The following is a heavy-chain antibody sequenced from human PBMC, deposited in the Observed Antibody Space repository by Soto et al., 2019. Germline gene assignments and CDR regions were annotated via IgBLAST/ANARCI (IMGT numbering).Heavy chain of an antibody. V-gene: IGHV3-23*01. Sequence: VQLLESGGGLVQPGGSLTLSCAGSGFTFGRYTMAWVRQAPGKGLEWVSGINGSGAGTYYAGSVKGRFSISRDNSRNTLYLQMNSLRADDTAVYYCAKTGPVTARIRFDYWGQGALVTVSS. D-gene: IGHD2-21*02. CDR1: GFTFGRYT. CDR2: INGSGAGT. J-gene: IGHJ4*02. CDR3: AKTGPVTARIRFDY.